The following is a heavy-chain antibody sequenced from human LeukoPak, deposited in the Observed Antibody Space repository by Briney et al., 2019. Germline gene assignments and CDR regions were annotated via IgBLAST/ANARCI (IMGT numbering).Heavy chain of an antibody. V-gene: IGHV3-23*01. D-gene: IGHD3-10*01. Sequence: GGSLRLSCAASGFTFSSYAMSWVRQAPGEGLEWVSAISGSGGSTYYADSVKGRFTISRDNSKNTLYLQMNSLRAEDTAVYYCAKRRTELLWFGEFFDYWGQGTLVTVSS. CDR2: ISGSGGST. CDR3: AKRRTELLWFGEFFDY. J-gene: IGHJ4*02. CDR1: GFTFSSYA.